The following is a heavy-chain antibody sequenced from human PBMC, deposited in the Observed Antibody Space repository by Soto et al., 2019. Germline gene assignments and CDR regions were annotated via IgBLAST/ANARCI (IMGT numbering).Heavy chain of an antibody. CDR3: AKDSGDTQLWSFDY. D-gene: IGHD7-27*01. J-gene: IGHJ4*02. V-gene: IGHV3-9*01. CDR1: GFTFDDYA. Sequence: QPGGSLRLSCAASGFTFDDYAMHWVRQAPGKGLEWVSGISWNSGSIDYADSVKGRFTISRDNAKNSLYLQMNSLRAEDTALYYCAKDSGDTQLWSFDYWGQGTLVTVSS. CDR2: ISWNSGSI.